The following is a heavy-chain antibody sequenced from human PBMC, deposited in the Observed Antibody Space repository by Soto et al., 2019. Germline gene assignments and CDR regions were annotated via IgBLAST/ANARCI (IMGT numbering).Heavy chain of an antibody. CDR2: ISYDGSNK. CDR1: GFTFSSYA. Sequence: QVQLVESGGGVVQPGRSLRLSCAASGFTFSSYAMHWVRQAPGKGLEWVAVISYDGSNKYYADSVKGRFTISRDNSKNTLYLQMNSLRAEDTAVYYCARDHGFGLVVAANHAFDIWGQGTMVTVSS. J-gene: IGHJ3*02. D-gene: IGHD2-15*01. V-gene: IGHV3-30-3*01. CDR3: ARDHGFGLVVAANHAFDI.